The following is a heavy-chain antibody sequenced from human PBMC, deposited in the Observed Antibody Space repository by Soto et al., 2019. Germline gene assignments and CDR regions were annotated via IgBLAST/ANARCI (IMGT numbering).Heavy chain of an antibody. CDR1: GGSISSSNW. Sequence: SETLSLTCAVSGGSISSSNWWSWVRQPPGKGLEWIGEIYHSGSTNYNPSLKSRVAISVDKSKNQFSLKLSSVTAADTAVYYCARLNIVVLTAAIHLYYYGMDVWGQGTTVTVSS. D-gene: IGHD2-2*01. CDR3: ARLNIVVLTAAIHLYYYGMDV. V-gene: IGHV4-4*02. J-gene: IGHJ6*02. CDR2: IYHSGST.